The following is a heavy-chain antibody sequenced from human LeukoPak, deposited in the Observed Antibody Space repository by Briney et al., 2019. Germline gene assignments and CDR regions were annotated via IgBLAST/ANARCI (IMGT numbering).Heavy chain of an antibody. D-gene: IGHD7-27*01. CDR3: ARGGNWDFDY. Sequence: PSQTLSLTCAVSGASITSHPWNWVRQPPGKGLEWIGEMYNSGTGTYKPSLRSRVTMFFDESENHFSLKLNSVTAADTAVYYCARGGNWDFDYWGQGVLVIVSS. CDR1: GASITSHPW. CDR2: MYNSGTG. J-gene: IGHJ4*02. V-gene: IGHV4-4*02.